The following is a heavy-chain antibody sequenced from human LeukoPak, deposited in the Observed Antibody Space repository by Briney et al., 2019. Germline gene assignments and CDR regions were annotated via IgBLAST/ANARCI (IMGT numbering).Heavy chain of an antibody. J-gene: IGHJ4*02. Sequence: GGSLRLSCAASGFIFTNYAMSWVRQAPGKGLEWVSAISISGGATYYADSVKGRFTISRDNSKNTLYLQMNSLRAEDTAVYYCARVGENYDFWSGYYDLDYWGQGTLVTVSS. CDR1: GFIFTNYA. CDR2: ISISGGAT. V-gene: IGHV3-23*01. D-gene: IGHD3-3*01. CDR3: ARVGENYDFWSGYYDLDY.